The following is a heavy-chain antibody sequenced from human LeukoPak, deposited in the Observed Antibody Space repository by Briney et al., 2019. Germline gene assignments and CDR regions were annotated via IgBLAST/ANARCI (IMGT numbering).Heavy chain of an antibody. J-gene: IGHJ4*02. CDR1: GGSFSGYY. CDR2: INHSGST. Sequence: SETLSLTCAVYGGSFSGYYWSWIRQPPGKGLEWIGEINHSGSTNYNSSLKSRVTISVDTSKNQFSLKLSSVTAADTGVYYCARGVSPDYWGQGTLVTVSS. CDR3: ARGVSPDY. V-gene: IGHV4-34*01.